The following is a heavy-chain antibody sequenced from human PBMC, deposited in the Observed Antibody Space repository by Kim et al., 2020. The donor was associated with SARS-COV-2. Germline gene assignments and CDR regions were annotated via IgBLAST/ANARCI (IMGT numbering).Heavy chain of an antibody. D-gene: IGHD1-26*01. CDR3: ARALAYSGSPADYYYGMDV. V-gene: IGHV3-13*01. J-gene: IGHJ6*02. Sequence: GRFTISRENAKNSLYLQMNSLRAGDTAVYYCARALAYSGSPADYYYGMDVWGQGTTVTVSS.